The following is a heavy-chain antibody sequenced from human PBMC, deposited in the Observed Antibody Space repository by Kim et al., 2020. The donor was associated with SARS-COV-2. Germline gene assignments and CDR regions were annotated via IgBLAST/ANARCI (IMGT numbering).Heavy chain of an antibody. Sequence: GGSLRLSCAASGFTFSGYDMHWVRQAPGKGLEWVAVISYDGSNKYYADSVKGRFAISRDNSKNTLYVQMNSLRPEDTALYYCARLAIAAPADYWGPGTLVTVSS. CDR1: GFTFSGYD. J-gene: IGHJ4*02. D-gene: IGHD6-13*01. V-gene: IGHV3-30*03. CDR3: ARLAIAAPADY. CDR2: ISYDGSNK.